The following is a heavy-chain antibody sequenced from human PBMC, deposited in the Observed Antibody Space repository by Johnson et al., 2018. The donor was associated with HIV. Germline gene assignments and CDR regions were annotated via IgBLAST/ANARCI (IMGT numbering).Heavy chain of an antibody. CDR1: GFTVSSNY. CDR2: IYSGGST. Sequence: VQLLESGGGLVQPGGSLRLSCAASGFTVSSNYMSWVRQAPGKGLEWVSVIYSGGSTYYTDSVKGRFTISRDDSKNTLYLQMNSLRAEDTAVYYCASGYSSGWYAVDAFDIWGQGTMVTVSS. V-gene: IGHV3-66*01. CDR3: ASGYSSGWYAVDAFDI. J-gene: IGHJ3*02. D-gene: IGHD6-19*01.